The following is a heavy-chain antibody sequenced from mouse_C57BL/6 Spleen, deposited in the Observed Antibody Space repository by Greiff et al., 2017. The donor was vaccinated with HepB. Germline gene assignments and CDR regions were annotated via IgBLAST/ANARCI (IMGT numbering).Heavy chain of an antibody. D-gene: IGHD3-2*02. CDR3: ARGDSSGYWFAY. V-gene: IGHV1-9*01. CDR2: ILPGSGST. J-gene: IGHJ3*01. Sequence: VQLQQSGAELMKPGASVKLSCKATGYTFTGYWIEWVKQRPGHGLEWIGEILPGSGSTNYSEKFKGKATFTADTSSNTAYMQLSSLTTEDSAIYYCARGDSSGYWFAYWGQGTLVTVSA. CDR1: GYTFTGYW.